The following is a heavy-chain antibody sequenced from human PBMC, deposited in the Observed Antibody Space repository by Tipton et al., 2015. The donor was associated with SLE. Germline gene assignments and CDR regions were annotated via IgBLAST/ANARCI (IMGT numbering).Heavy chain of an antibody. J-gene: IGHJ4*02. CDR1: GGPISGHY. V-gene: IGHV4-59*11. CDR2: VYYTGSS. CDR3: ARESVAVADKGHFGY. Sequence: PGLVKPSETLSLTCTVSGGPISGHYWSWIRQPPGKGLEWIGYVYYTGSSDYNPSLKSRVTISVDTSKNQFSLKLSSVTAADTAVYYCARESVAVADKGHFGYWGQGTLVVVSS. D-gene: IGHD6-19*01.